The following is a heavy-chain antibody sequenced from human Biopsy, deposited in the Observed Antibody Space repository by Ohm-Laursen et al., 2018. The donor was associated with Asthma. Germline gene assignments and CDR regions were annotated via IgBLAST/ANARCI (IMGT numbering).Heavy chain of an antibody. CDR2: INGDGSST. CDR1: GFTFSHYW. CDR3: ARVFFSSEWGPFYHFGLDV. V-gene: IGHV3-74*01. J-gene: IGHJ6*02. Sequence: SLRLSCSASGFTFSHYWMHWVRQAPGKGLVWVSRINGDGSSTSYADSVKGRFTISRDNAQKSLFLQMGSLRAEDTAIYYCARVFFSSEWGPFYHFGLDVWGQGTTVAVSS. D-gene: IGHD6-25*01.